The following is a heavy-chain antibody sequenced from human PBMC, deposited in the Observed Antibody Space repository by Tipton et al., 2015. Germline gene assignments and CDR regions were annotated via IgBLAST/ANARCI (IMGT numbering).Heavy chain of an antibody. V-gene: IGHV4-59*01. Sequence: TLSLTCTVSGGSISSYYWSWIRKPPGKGLEWIGYIDFRGSTEYNPSLKSRVSISVDTSKNQFSLNLTSVTAADTAVYFCARDLEHGMDVWGQGTTVTVSS. CDR1: GGSISSYY. CDR2: IDFRGST. CDR3: ARDLEHGMDV. J-gene: IGHJ6*02. D-gene: IGHD5-24*01.